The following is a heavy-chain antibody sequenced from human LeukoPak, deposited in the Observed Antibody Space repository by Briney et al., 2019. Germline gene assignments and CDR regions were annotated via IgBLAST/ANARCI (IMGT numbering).Heavy chain of an antibody. CDR1: GFTFDDYT. D-gene: IGHD6-13*01. CDR3: ARVVLVGIAAAGLNDY. CDR2: ISWDGGST. J-gene: IGHJ4*02. V-gene: IGHV3-43*01. Sequence: GSLRLSCAASGFTFDDYTMHWVRQAPGKGLEWVSLISWDGGSTYYADSVKGRFTISRDNSKNSLYLQMNSLRAEDTAVYYCARVVLVGIAAAGLNDYWGQGTLVTVSS.